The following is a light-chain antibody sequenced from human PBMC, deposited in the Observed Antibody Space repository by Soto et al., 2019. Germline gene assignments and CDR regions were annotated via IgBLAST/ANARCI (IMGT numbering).Light chain of an antibody. CDR3: LQDYNYPWT. V-gene: IGKV1-6*01. J-gene: IGKJ1*01. CDR2: AAS. CDR1: QGIRND. Sequence: AIRMTQSPSSLSASVGDRVTITCRASQGIRNDLGWYQQKPGKAPKXLIYAASSLESGVPSRFRGSGAGTDLTLTISSLQPEDFATYYCLQDYNYPWTFGQGTKVDIK.